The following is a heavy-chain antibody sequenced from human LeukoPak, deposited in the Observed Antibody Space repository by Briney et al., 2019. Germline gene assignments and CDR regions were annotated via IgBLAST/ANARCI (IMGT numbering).Heavy chain of an antibody. CDR3: ARYPPDTAMVKDYYYGMDV. V-gene: IGHV3-30-3*01. D-gene: IGHD5-18*01. Sequence: GRSLRLSCAASGFTFSSYAMHWVRQAPGKGLEWVAVISYDGSNKYYADSVKGRFTISRDNSKNTLYLQMNSLRAEDTAVYYCARYPPDTAMVKDYYYGMDVWGQGTTVTVSS. J-gene: IGHJ6*02. CDR2: ISYDGSNK. CDR1: GFTFSSYA.